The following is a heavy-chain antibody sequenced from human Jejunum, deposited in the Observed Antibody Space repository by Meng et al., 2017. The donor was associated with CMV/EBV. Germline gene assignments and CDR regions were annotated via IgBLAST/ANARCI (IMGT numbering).Heavy chain of an antibody. Sequence: SFSSSAMSWVRQAPGKGLEWVANINEDGSEKYYVDSVRGRFTISRDKAKNSLYLQMNSLRAEDTAVYYCARYYDVSTGYLHYFDYWGQGTLVTVSS. D-gene: IGHD3-9*01. CDR1: SFSSSA. CDR2: INEDGSEK. J-gene: IGHJ4*02. CDR3: ARYYDVSTGYLHYFDY. V-gene: IGHV3-7*01.